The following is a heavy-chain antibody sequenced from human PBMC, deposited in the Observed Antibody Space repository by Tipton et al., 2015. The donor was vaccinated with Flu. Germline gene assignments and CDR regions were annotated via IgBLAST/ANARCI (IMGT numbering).Heavy chain of an antibody. CDR2: IKQDGNEK. CDR1: GFTFDNYW. D-gene: IGHD4-11*01. V-gene: IGHV3-7*03. J-gene: IGHJ5*02. CDR3: ARRDYSNYVSDPKNWFDP. Sequence: SLRLSCAASGFTFDNYWMSWVRQAPGKGLEWVANIKQDGNEKYSVDSVKGRITISRDNAKKSLYLQMNSLRAEDTAVYYCARRDYSNYVSDPKNWFDPWGQGTLVTVSS.